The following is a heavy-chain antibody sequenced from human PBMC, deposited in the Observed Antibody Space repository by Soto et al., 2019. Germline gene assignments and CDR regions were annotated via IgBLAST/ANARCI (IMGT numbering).Heavy chain of an antibody. CDR2: IDPSDSYT. CDR1: GYSFTSYW. J-gene: IGHJ4*02. D-gene: IGHD6-13*01. CDR3: DRRKAADADNDRTFVS. V-gene: IGHV5-10-1*01. Sequence: EVQLVQSGAEVKKPGESLRISCKGSGYSFTSYWISWVRQMPGKGLEWMGRIDPSDSYTNYSPSFQGNVTISADKSISSADLELSSVKDSDTAMYYCDRRKAADADNDRTFVSWGQRTLVTPSS.